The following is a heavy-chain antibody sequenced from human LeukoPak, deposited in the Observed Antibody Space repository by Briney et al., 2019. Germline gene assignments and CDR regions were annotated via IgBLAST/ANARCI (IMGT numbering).Heavy chain of an antibody. D-gene: IGHD5-18*01. CDR1: GGSISSGGYY. CDR2: IYYSGST. CDR3: ARGGYSYGHPGYYFDY. J-gene: IGHJ4*02. V-gene: IGHV4-31*03. Sequence: PSETLSLTCTVSGGSISSGGYYWSWIRQHPGKGLEWIGYIYYSGSTYYNPSLKSRVTISVDTSKNQFSLKLSSVTAADTAAYYCARGGYSYGHPGYYFDYWGQGTLVTVSS.